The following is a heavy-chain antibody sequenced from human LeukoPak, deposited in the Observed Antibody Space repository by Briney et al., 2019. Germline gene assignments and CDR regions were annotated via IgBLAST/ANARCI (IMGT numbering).Heavy chain of an antibody. CDR1: GGSFSGYY. D-gene: IGHD5-24*01. CDR3: ARYRRKMATIKWDFYYYYMDV. J-gene: IGHJ6*03. CDR2: INHSGST. V-gene: IGHV4-34*01. Sequence: SETLSLTCAVYGGSFSGYYWSWIRQPPGKGLEWIGEINHSGSTNYNPSLKSRVTISVDTSKNQFSLKLSSVTAADTAVYYCARYRRKMATIKWDFYYYYMDVWGKGTTVTISS.